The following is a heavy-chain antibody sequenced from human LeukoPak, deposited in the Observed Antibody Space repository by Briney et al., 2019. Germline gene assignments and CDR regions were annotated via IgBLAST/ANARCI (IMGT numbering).Heavy chain of an antibody. CDR1: GGSISSSSYY. J-gene: IGHJ4*02. Sequence: TSETLSLTCTVSGGSISSSSYYWGWIRQPPGKGLEWFGSIYYSGSTYYNPSLKSRVTISVDTSKNQFSLKLSSVTAADTAVYYCARASRFFGAARGGYFDYWSQGTLVTVSS. CDR3: ARASRFFGAARGGYFDY. D-gene: IGHD6-6*01. CDR2: IYYSGST. V-gene: IGHV4-39*01.